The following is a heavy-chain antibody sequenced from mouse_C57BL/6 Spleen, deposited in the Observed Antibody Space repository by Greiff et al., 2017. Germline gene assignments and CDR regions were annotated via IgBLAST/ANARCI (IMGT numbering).Heavy chain of an antibody. V-gene: IGHV1-64*01. Sequence: QVQLQQPGAELVKPGASVKLSCKASGYTFTSYWMHWVKQRPGQGLEWIGMIHPNSGSPNYNEKFKSKATLTVDKSSSTAYMQLSSLTSEDSAVDYCARERVYYYGSDDYAMDYWGQGTSVTVSS. CDR3: ARERVYYYGSDDYAMDY. CDR2: IHPNSGSP. J-gene: IGHJ4*01. CDR1: GYTFTSYW. D-gene: IGHD1-1*01.